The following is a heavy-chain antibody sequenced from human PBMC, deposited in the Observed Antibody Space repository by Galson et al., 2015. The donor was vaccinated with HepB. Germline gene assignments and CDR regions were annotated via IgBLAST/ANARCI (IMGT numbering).Heavy chain of an antibody. CDR1: GGSISSGGYY. Sequence: LTCTVSGGSISSGGYYWSWIRQHPGKGLEWIGYIYYSGSTYYNPSLKSRVTISVDTSKNQFSLKLSSVTAADTAVYYCARARRWPQLNGNLWDFDYWGQGTLVTVSS. D-gene: IGHD5-24*01. CDR3: ARARRWPQLNGNLWDFDY. CDR2: IYYSGST. V-gene: IGHV4-31*03. J-gene: IGHJ4*02.